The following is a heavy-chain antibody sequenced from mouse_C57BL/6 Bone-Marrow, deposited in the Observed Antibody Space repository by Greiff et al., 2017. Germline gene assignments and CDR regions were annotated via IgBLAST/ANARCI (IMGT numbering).Heavy chain of an antibody. V-gene: IGHV1-82*01. CDR1: GYAFSSSW. D-gene: IGHD1-1*01. CDR3: ARSGNYYSYYFDY. CDR2: IYPGAGDT. J-gene: IGHJ2*01. Sequence: QVQLQQSGPELVKPGASVKISCKASGYAFSSSWMDWVQQRPGKGLEWIGRIYPGAGDTNYNGKFKGKATLTADNSSSTAYMQLSSLTSEDSAVYFCARSGNYYSYYFDYWGQGTTLTVSS.